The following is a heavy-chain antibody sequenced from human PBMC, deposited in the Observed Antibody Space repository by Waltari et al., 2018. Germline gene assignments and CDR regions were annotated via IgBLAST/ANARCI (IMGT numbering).Heavy chain of an antibody. Sequence: QVQLVQSGAEVKKPGSSVKVSCKASGGTFSSYAISWVRQAPGQGLEWRGVFTPIFGTANYAPKFQGRFTITADESTSTAYMELSSLRSEDTAVYYCAGGGFGESWFWFDPWGQGTLVTVSS. D-gene: IGHD3-10*01. J-gene: IGHJ5*02. CDR1: GGTFSSYA. CDR2: FTPIFGTA. CDR3: AGGGFGESWFWFDP. V-gene: IGHV1-69*01.